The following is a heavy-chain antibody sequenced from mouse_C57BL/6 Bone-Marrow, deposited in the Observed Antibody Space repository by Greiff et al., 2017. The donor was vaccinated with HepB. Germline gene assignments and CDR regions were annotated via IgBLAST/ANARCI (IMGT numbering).Heavy chain of an antibody. CDR1: GYTFTSYW. Sequence: QVQLQQPGAELVKPGASVKLSCKASGYTFTSYWMQWVKQRPGQGLEWIGEIDPSDSYTNYNQKFKGKATLTVDTSSSTAYMELRSLTSEDSAVYYCARSRTTVVAYYFDYWGQGTTLTVSS. V-gene: IGHV1-50*01. CDR2: IDPSDSYT. J-gene: IGHJ2*01. CDR3: ARSRTTVVAYYFDY. D-gene: IGHD1-1*01.